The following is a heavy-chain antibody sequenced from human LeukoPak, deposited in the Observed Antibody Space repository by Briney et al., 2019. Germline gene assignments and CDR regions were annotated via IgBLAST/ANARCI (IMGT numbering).Heavy chain of an antibody. J-gene: IGHJ4*02. Sequence: GASVKVSCKASGYTFTSYGISWVRQAPGQGLEWMGWISAYNGNRNYAQKLQGRVTMTTDTSTSTAYMELRSLRSDDTAVYYCARDVTYYDFWSGYYHFDYWGQGTLVTVSS. CDR2: ISAYNGNR. CDR1: GYTFTSYG. V-gene: IGHV1-18*01. CDR3: ARDVTYYDFWSGYYHFDY. D-gene: IGHD3-3*01.